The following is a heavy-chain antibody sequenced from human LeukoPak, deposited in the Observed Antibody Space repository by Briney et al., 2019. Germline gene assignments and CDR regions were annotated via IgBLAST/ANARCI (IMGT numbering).Heavy chain of an antibody. Sequence: PSETLSLTCTVSGGSISNYYWSWIRQPPGKGLEWIGYIYYSGSTNYNPSLKSRVTISVDTSKNQFSLKLSSVTAADTAVYYCARLHYYYYDMDVWSQGTTVTVSS. CDR1: GGSISNYY. V-gene: IGHV4-59*08. CDR3: ARLHYYYYDMDV. J-gene: IGHJ6*02. CDR2: IYYSGST.